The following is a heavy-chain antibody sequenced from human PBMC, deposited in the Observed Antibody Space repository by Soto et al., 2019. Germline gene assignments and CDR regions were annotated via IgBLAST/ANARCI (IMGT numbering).Heavy chain of an antibody. CDR2: TCYRSKWYN. Sequence: SQTLSLTCASSGDSVSSSSVTWNWIRQSPSRGLEWLGRTCYRSKWYNDYAESLKSRITINPDTSKNQFSLKLSSVTAADTAVYYCARAHYYYDSSGYFHYWGQGSLVTVSS. J-gene: IGHJ4*02. CDR1: GDSVSSSSVT. D-gene: IGHD3-22*01. V-gene: IGHV6-1*01. CDR3: ARAHYYYDSSGYFHY.